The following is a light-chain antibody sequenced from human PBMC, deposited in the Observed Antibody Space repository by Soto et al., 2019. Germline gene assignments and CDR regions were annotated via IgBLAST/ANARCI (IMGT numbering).Light chain of an antibody. J-gene: IGKJ1*01. CDR2: VAS. CDR1: QGISNY. Sequence: DIQMTQSPSSLSASVGDRVTITCRASQGISNYLAWYQQQPGQVPKLLIYVASTLQSGVPSRFSGSGSGTDFTLPISSLQPEDVATYYCQKYNSDPWTFGQGTKVEIK. CDR3: QKYNSDPWT. V-gene: IGKV1-27*01.